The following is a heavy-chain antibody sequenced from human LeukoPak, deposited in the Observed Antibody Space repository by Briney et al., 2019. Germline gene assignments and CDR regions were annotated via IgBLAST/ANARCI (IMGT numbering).Heavy chain of an antibody. CDR3: ANLAAQGY. CDR2: ISYDGSNK. J-gene: IGHJ4*02. CDR1: GFTFSSYA. D-gene: IGHD6-13*01. Sequence: GGSLRLSCAASGFTFSSYAMHWVRQAPGKGLEWVAVISYDGSNKYYADSVKGRFTISRDNSKNTLYLQMNSLRAEDTAVYYCANLAAQGYWGQGTLVTVSS. V-gene: IGHV3-30-3*01.